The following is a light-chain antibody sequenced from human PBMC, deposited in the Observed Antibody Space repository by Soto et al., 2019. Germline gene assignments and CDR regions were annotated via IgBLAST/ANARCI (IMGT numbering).Light chain of an antibody. V-gene: IGKV1-33*01. CDR3: QQYDDPLT. CDR1: QDIAKY. Sequence: DIPMTQSPSSLSASVGDRVTITCQASQDIAKYLNWYQQKPGKAPKLLIYDVSNLQTGVPSRFSGSGSGTDFTFTISSLQPEDFATYYCQQYDDPLTFGGGTKVEIK. J-gene: IGKJ4*01. CDR2: DVS.